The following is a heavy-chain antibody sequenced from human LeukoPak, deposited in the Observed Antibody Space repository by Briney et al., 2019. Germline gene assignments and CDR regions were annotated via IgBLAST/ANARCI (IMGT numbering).Heavy chain of an antibody. J-gene: IGHJ6*03. CDR2: IYTSGST. Sequence: SETLSLTCTVSGGSISSGSYYWSWIRQPAGKGLEWIGRIYTSGSTNYNPSLKSRVTLSLDTSKRQFSLKLSSVTAADTAVYYCAGELEYYYMDVWGKGTTVTVSS. CDR1: GGSISSGSYY. D-gene: IGHD1-1*01. CDR3: AGELEYYYMDV. V-gene: IGHV4-61*02.